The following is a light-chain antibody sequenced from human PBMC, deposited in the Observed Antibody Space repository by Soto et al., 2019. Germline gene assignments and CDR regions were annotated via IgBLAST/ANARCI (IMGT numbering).Light chain of an antibody. Sequence: DIQMTQSPSTLSASVGDRVTNTCRASQSISSWLTWYQQKAGQAPKLLIYKASIVESGVPSRFSGSGSGTEFTLTISSLQPDDSATYYCQQYSYFPTFGQGTRVEVK. V-gene: IGKV1-5*03. CDR1: QSISSW. CDR2: KAS. CDR3: QQYSYFPT. J-gene: IGKJ1*01.